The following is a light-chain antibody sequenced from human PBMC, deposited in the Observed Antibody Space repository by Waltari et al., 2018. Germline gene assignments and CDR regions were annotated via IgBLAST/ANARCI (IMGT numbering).Light chain of an antibody. CDR1: QFIDKW. CDR3: LQYHDYSS. J-gene: IGKJ2*03. Sequence: TQMTQSPSTLSASAGDRVTITCRASQFIDKWLAWYQQKPGKAPKLLIYKATNLETGVPSRFTGSGSGTEFTLTISSLQPDDSATFYCLQYHDYSSFGQGTKLEIK. V-gene: IGKV1-5*03. CDR2: KAT.